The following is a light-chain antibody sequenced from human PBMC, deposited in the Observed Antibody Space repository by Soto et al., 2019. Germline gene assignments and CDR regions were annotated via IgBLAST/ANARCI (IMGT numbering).Light chain of an antibody. J-gene: IGLJ2*01. Sequence: QSVLTQPPSVSGAPGQRVTISCTGSSSNIGAGYDVHWYQQLPGTAPKLLIYGNSNRPSGVPDRFSGSKSGTSASLAIGGLRSEDEADYYCATWDDNLSGRIFGGGTKLTVL. V-gene: IGLV1-40*01. CDR3: ATWDDNLSGRI. CDR1: SSNIGAGYD. CDR2: GNS.